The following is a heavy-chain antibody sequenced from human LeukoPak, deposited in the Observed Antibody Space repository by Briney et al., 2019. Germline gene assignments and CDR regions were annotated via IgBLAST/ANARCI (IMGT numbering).Heavy chain of an antibody. J-gene: IGHJ4*02. Sequence: GASVKVSCKASGYTFTSYGISWVRQAPGQGLEWMGWINPNSGGTNYAQKFQGRVTMTRDTSISTAYMELSRLRSDDTAVYYCASTIAVADPFDYWGQGTLVTVSS. V-gene: IGHV1-2*02. D-gene: IGHD6-19*01. CDR2: INPNSGGT. CDR1: GYTFTSYG. CDR3: ASTIAVADPFDY.